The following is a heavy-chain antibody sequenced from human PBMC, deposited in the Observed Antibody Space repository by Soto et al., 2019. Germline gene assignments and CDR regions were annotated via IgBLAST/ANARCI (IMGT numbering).Heavy chain of an antibody. J-gene: IGHJ5*02. D-gene: IGHD5-12*01. CDR1: GGSISSYY. CDR3: ARDYHGYSGYGPDWFVP. CDR2: IYYSGST. Sequence: PSETLSLTCTVSGGSISSYYWSWIRQPPGKGLEWIGYIYYSGSTNYNPSLKSRVTISVDTSKNQFSLKLSSVTAADTAVYYCARDYHGYSGYGPDWFVPWGQGTLVTVSS. V-gene: IGHV4-59*01.